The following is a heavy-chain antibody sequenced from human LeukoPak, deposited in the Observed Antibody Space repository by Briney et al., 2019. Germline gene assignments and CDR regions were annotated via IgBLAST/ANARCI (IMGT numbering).Heavy chain of an antibody. Sequence: GASVKVSCKVSGYTLTELSMHWVRQAPGKGLEWMGGFDPEDGETIYAQKFQGRVTMTEDTSTDTAYMELSSLRSEDTAVYYCARPHEVWITLDYFDYWGQGTLVTVSS. CDR2: FDPEDGET. CDR1: GYTLTELS. D-gene: IGHD2-2*03. V-gene: IGHV1-24*01. CDR3: ARPHEVWITLDYFDY. J-gene: IGHJ4*02.